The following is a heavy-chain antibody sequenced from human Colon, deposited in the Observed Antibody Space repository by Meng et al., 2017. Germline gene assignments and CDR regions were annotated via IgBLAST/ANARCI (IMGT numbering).Heavy chain of an antibody. D-gene: IGHD2-15*01. CDR1: GYTLY. V-gene: IGHV1-2*06. CDR2: INPQTGDT. J-gene: IGHJ4*02. Sequence: QVQLVQSGAEVKKPGASVTVSCKASGYTLYIHWERLRPGEGLEWMGRINPQTGDTKSAQSFQGRVTMTRDTSTTTFSMDLRSLTTDDSAIYFCARESADGGSFDLWGQGTLVTVSS. CDR3: ARESADGGSFDL.